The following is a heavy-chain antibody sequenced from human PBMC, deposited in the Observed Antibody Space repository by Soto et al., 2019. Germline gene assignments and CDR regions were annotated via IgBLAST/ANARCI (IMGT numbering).Heavy chain of an antibody. Sequence: EVQLVESGGGLVRPGGSLRLSCAASGFIFSRYSLTWVRQAPGKGLEWVSSFTRSTATTYSADSVKGRFTISRDNAENSLYLQMNSLRAEDTAVYYCARGANYGDYGAFDVWGQGTLVTVAS. CDR1: GFIFSRYS. D-gene: IGHD4-17*01. CDR3: ARGANYGDYGAFDV. CDR2: FTRSTATT. J-gene: IGHJ4*02. V-gene: IGHV3-21*06.